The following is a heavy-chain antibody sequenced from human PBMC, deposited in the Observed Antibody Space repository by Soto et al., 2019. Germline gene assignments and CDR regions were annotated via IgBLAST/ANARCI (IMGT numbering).Heavy chain of an antibody. V-gene: IGHV1-69*13. CDR2: IIPIFGTA. Sequence: ASVKVSCKASGGTFSSYAISWVRQAPGQGLEWMGGIIPIFGTANYAQKFQGRVTITADESTRPAYMELSSLRSEDTAVYYCARGAARNYYYYGMDVWGQGTTVTVSS. CDR1: GGTFSSYA. D-gene: IGHD6-6*01. J-gene: IGHJ6*02. CDR3: ARGAARNYYYYGMDV.